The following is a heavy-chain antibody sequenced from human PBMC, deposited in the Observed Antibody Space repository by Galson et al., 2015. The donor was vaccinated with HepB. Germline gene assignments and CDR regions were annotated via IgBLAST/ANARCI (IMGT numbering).Heavy chain of an antibody. CDR1: GFTFSYYW. CDR2: IKQDGIAK. Sequence: SLRLSCAASGFTFSYYWMSWVRQAPGKGLEWLATIKQDGIAKYYVDSVKGRFTISRDNAKNSLYLQMNNLRAEDTAVYYCARGRSPGGSYYYIDVWGKGTTVTVSS. J-gene: IGHJ6*03. V-gene: IGHV3-7*01. CDR3: ARGRSPGGSYYYIDV. D-gene: IGHD3-16*01.